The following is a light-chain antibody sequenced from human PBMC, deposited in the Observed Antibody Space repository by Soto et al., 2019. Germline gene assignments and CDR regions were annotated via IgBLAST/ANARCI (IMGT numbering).Light chain of an antibody. V-gene: IGLV2-23*01. J-gene: IGLJ1*01. CDR1: SSDVGSYNL. CDR2: EGS. CDR3: CSYAGGSTYV. Sequence: QSAVTQPASVSGSPGQSITISCTGTSSDVGSYNLVSWYQQHPGKAPKLMIYEGSKRPSVVSNRFSGSKSGNTASLTISGLHAEDEADYYCCSYAGGSTYVFGTGTKVTVL.